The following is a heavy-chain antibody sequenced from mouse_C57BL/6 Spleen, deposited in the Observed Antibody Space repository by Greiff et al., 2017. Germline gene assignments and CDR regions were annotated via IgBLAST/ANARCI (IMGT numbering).Heavy chain of an antibody. CDR1: GYAFSSSW. Sequence: QVHVKQSGPELVKPGASVKISCTASGYAFSSSWMNWVKQRPGKGLEWIGRIYPGDGDTNYNGKFKGKATLTADKSSSTAYMQLSSLTSEDSAVYCCARYCSNYFDYWGQGTTLTVAS. CDR2: IYPGDGDT. V-gene: IGHV1-82*01. J-gene: IGHJ2*01. D-gene: IGHD1-1*01. CDR3: ARYCSNYFDY.